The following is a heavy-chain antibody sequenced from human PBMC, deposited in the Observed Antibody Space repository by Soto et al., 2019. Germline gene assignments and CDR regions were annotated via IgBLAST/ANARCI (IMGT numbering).Heavy chain of an antibody. D-gene: IGHD3-3*01. Sequence: SETLSLTCTVYGGSISSYYWSWIRQPPGKGLEWIGYIYYSGSTNYNPSLKSRVTISVDTSKNQFSLKLSSVTAADTAVYYCARGHDFWSGDYYYYGMDVWGQGTTVTVSS. CDR1: GGSISSYY. CDR2: IYYSGST. J-gene: IGHJ6*02. V-gene: IGHV4-59*01. CDR3: ARGHDFWSGDYYYYGMDV.